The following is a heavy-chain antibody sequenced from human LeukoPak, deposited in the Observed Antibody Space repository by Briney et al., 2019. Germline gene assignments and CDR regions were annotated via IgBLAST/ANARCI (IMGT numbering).Heavy chain of an antibody. V-gene: IGHV4-39*01. Sequence: SETLSLTCIVSGGSISSNGYYWGWIRQPPGKGLERIGSFYYTGSTFYSPSLKSRVTISVDTSKNQFSLKLSSVTAADTAVYYCARRSGTYHAFDIWGQGTMVTVSS. D-gene: IGHD1-26*01. CDR3: ARRSGTYHAFDI. CDR2: FYYTGST. J-gene: IGHJ3*02. CDR1: GGSISSNGYY.